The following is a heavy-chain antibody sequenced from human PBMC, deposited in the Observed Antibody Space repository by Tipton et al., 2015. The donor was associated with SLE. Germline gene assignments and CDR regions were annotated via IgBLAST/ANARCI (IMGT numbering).Heavy chain of an antibody. CDR2: IYYSGST. V-gene: IGHV4-59*01. CDR3: ARGARGYSYGSDEDFDS. Sequence: TLSLTCTVSGGSINTYFWSWVRQPPGKGLEWLGHIYYSGSTDYNPSLKSRVTISVDRSKSQFSLDLSSVTAADTAVYYCARGARGYSYGSDEDFDSWGQGILVTVSS. CDR1: GGSINTYF. J-gene: IGHJ4*02. D-gene: IGHD5-18*01.